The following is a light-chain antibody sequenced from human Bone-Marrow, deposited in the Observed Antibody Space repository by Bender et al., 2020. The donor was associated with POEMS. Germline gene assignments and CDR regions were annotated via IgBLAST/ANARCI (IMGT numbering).Light chain of an antibody. CDR3: SAYISSGALV. CDR2: EVN. Sequence: QSALTQPPSASGSPGQSVTLSCTGTSSDVGGYNYVSWYQHHPGKAPKLMIYEVNKRPSGVPDRFSGSKSGNTASLTVSGLQAEDEADYYCSAYISSGALVFGGGTKLTVL. CDR1: SSDVGGYNY. J-gene: IGLJ2*01. V-gene: IGLV2-8*01.